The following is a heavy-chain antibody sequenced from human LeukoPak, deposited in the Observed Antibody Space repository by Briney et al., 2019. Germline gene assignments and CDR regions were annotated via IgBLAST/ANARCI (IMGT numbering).Heavy chain of an antibody. V-gene: IGHV3-74*01. CDR3: TRDRQGPKLYEMHV. J-gene: IGHJ6*02. CDR1: GFTFSSYW. Sequence: PGGSLRLSCAASGFTFSSYWMHWVRQAPGKGLVWVSRINSDGSSTSYADSVKGRFTISRDNAKNTLYLQMNSLRAEDTAVYSCTRDRQGPKLYEMHVWGQGTTVTVSS. D-gene: IGHD3-10*01. CDR2: INSDGSST.